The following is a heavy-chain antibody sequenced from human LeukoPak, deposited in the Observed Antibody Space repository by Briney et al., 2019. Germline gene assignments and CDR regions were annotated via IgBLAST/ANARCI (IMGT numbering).Heavy chain of an antibody. J-gene: IGHJ2*01. CDR1: GFRFGDYA. CDR2: ISSSSSYI. Sequence: PGGSLRLSCTASGFRFGDYAFSWFRQAPGKGLEWVSSISSSSSYIYYADSVKGRFTISRDNAKNSLYLQMNSLRAEDTAVYYCASPPSGELYWYFDLWGRGTLVTVSS. CDR3: ASPPSGELYWYFDL. V-gene: IGHV3-21*01. D-gene: IGHD3-10*01.